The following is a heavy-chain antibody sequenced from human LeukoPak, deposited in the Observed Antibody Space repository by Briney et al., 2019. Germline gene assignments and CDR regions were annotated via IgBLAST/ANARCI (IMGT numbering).Heavy chain of an antibody. V-gene: IGHV3-23*01. J-gene: IGHJ5*02. CDR3: ARDVWFGDYRWFDP. CDR1: GFTFSSYA. CDR2: ITVSGGST. D-gene: IGHD3-10*01. Sequence: PGGSLRLSCAASGFTFSSYAMSWVRQAPGKGLEWVSTITVSGGSTYYADSVKGRFTISRDNSKNTLYLQMSSLRAEDTAVYFCARDVWFGDYRWFDPWGQGTLVTVSS.